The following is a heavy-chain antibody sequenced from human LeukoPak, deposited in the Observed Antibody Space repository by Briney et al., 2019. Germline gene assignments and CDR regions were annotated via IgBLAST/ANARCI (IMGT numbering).Heavy chain of an antibody. CDR2: INPNSGGT. D-gene: IGHD3-3*01. V-gene: IGHV1-2*02. CDR1: GYSFTGYY. Sequence: ASVKVSCKASGYSFTGYYIHWVRQAPGQGLEWMGWINPNSGGTSYAQKFQGRVTMTRDTSISTAYLQWSSLKASDTAMYYCASRRDYDFWSGYYPKETFDIWGQGTMVTVSS. J-gene: IGHJ3*02. CDR3: ASRRDYDFWSGYYPKETFDI.